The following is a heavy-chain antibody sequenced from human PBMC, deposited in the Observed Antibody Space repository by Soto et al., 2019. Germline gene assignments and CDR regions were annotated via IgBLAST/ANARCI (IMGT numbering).Heavy chain of an antibody. Sequence: SQTLSLTCAISGDSVSSNSAAWNWIRQSPSRGLEWLGRTYYRSKWYNDYAVSVKSRITINPDTSKNQFSLQLSSVTPEDTAVYYCARTPGTCSGDSCYGWGNWFDPWGQGTLVTVSS. CDR3: ARTPGTCSGDSCYGWGNWFDP. D-gene: IGHD2-15*01. CDR1: GDSVSSNSAA. J-gene: IGHJ5*02. CDR2: TYYRSKWYN. V-gene: IGHV6-1*01.